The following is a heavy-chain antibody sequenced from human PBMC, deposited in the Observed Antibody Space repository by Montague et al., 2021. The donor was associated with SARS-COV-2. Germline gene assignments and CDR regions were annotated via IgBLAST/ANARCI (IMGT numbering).Heavy chain of an antibody. D-gene: IGHD3-3*01. J-gene: IGHJ6*02. V-gene: IGHV4-59*01. CDR3: AREESGFDYYNGMDV. CDR1: GGSISSYY. CDR2: IYYSGST. Sequence: SETLSLTCTVSGGSISSYYWSWIRQPPGQGLEWIGYIYYSGSTNYNPSLKSRVTISVDTSKNQFSLKLSSVTAADTAVYYCAREESGFDYYNGMDVGGQGTTVTVSS.